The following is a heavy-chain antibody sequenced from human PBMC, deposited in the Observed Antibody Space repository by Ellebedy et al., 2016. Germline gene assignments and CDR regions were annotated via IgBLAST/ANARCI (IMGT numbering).Heavy chain of an antibody. V-gene: IGHV3-7*01. Sequence: GGSLRLXXAASGFTFSSYWMSWVRQAPGKGLEWVANIKQDGSEKYYVDSVKGRFTISRDNAKNSLYLQMNSLRAEDTAVYYCARSRYSSSSAYWGQGTLVTVSS. J-gene: IGHJ4*02. CDR3: ARSRYSSSSAY. CDR2: IKQDGSEK. CDR1: GFTFSSYW. D-gene: IGHD6-6*01.